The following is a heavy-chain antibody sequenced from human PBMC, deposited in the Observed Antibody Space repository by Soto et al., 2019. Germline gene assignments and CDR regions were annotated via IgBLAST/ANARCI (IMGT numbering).Heavy chain of an antibody. Sequence: KQSPTLSLTCAISGDSVSSNSAAWNWIRQSPSRGLEWLGRTYYRSKWYNDYAVSVKSRITINPDTSKNQFSLQLNSVTPEDTAVYYCASSSPEWLLYIPNYYMDVWGKGTTVTVSS. CDR3: ASSSPEWLLYIPNYYMDV. J-gene: IGHJ6*03. D-gene: IGHD3-3*01. CDR1: GDSVSSNSAA. V-gene: IGHV6-1*01. CDR2: TYYRSKWYN.